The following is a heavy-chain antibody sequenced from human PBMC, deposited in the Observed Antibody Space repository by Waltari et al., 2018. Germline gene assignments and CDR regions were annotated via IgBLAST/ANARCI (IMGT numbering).Heavy chain of an antibody. J-gene: IGHJ4*02. Sequence: QVQLQESGPGLVKPSGTLSVTCAVSGYSIRGTYWWSWVRQPPGKGLEWIGQIHGGGRSNYNPSLESRVTVSIDTSNNHFSLKVTSATAADTAVYYCARDRGRGLYLDSWGQGTLVTVSP. D-gene: IGHD2-15*01. V-gene: IGHV4-4*02. CDR1: GYSIRGTYW. CDR3: ARDRGRGLYLDS. CDR2: IHGGGRS.